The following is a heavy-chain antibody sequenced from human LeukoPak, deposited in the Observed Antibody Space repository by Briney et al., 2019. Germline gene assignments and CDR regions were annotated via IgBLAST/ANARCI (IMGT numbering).Heavy chain of an antibody. J-gene: IGHJ2*01. CDR2: IYYSGST. D-gene: IGHD3-22*01. V-gene: IGHV4-59*01. Sequence: PSETLSLTCTVSGGSISSYYWSWIRQPPGKGLEWIGYIYYSGSTNYNPSLKSRVTISVDTSKNQFSLKLSSVTAADTAVYYCARGDSSGYEYLNWCFDLWGRGTLVTVSS. CDR1: GGSISSYY. CDR3: ARGDSSGYEYLNWCFDL.